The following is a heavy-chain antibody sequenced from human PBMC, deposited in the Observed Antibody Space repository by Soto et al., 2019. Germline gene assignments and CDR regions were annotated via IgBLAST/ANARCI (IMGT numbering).Heavy chain of an antibody. V-gene: IGHV3-72*01. CDR3: LIVGGTRT. Sequence: EVQVVESGGGLVEPGGSLRLSCAASGFRFSDLYIDWVRQAPGKGLEWVARIRNKANYYTTDYAASVKGRFTISRDDSKNSVYLQMNSLKTEDTAVYYCLIVGGTRTWGQGTLVSVSS. CDR2: IRNKANYYTT. CDR1: GFRFSDLY. J-gene: IGHJ5*02. D-gene: IGHD1-26*01.